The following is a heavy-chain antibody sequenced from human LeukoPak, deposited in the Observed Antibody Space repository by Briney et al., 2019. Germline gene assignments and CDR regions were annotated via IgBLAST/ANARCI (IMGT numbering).Heavy chain of an antibody. D-gene: IGHD3-22*01. CDR3: AREIRPTDYYDSSGYYTDYYYYYGMGV. Sequence: ASVKVSCKASGYTFTSYYMHWVRQAPGQGLEWMGIINPSGGSTSYAQKFQGRVTMTRDTSTSTVYMELSSLRSEDTAVYYCAREIRPTDYYDSSGYYTDYYYYYGMGVWGQGTTVTVSS. CDR1: GYTFTSYY. J-gene: IGHJ6*02. V-gene: IGHV1-46*01. CDR2: INPSGGST.